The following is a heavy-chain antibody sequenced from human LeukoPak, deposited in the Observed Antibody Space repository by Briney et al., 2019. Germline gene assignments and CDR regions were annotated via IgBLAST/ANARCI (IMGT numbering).Heavy chain of an antibody. Sequence: GESLKISCKGSGYSFTSYWIGWVRQMPGKGLEWMGIIYPGDSDTRYSPSFQGQVTISADKSISTAYLQWSSLKASGTAMYYCARRGAVAGTFFDYWGQGTLVTVSS. CDR2: IYPGDSDT. CDR1: GYSFTSYW. D-gene: IGHD6-19*01. J-gene: IGHJ4*02. CDR3: ARRGAVAGTFFDY. V-gene: IGHV5-51*01.